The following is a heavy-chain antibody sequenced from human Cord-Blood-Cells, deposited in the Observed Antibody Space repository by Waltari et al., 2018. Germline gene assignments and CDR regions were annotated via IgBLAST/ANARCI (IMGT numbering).Heavy chain of an antibody. Sequence: QLQLQESGPGLVKPSETLSLTCTVSGGSISSSSYYWGWIRQPPGTGLEWIGSSYYSGSTYYNPSLKSRVTISVDTSKNQFSLKLSSVTAADTAVYYCARHSGDYAIFDYWGQGTLVTVSS. CDR3: ARHSGDYAIFDY. J-gene: IGHJ4*02. D-gene: IGHD4-17*01. CDR1: GGSISSSSYY. CDR2: SYYSGST. V-gene: IGHV4-39*01.